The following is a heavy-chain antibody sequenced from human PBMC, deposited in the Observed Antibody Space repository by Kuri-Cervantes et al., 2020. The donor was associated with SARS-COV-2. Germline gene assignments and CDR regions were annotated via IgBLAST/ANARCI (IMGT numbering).Heavy chain of an antibody. D-gene: IGHD4-11*01. CDR2: IYYSGST. CDR1: GGSIGSYY. J-gene: IGHJ2*01. CDR3: ARDRKTVGWYFDL. Sequence: SETLSLTCTVSGGSIGSYYWSWIRQPPGKGLEWIGYIYYSGSTNYNPSLKSRVTISVDTSKNQFSLKLSSVTAADTAVYYCARDRKTVGWYFDLWGRGTLVTVSS. V-gene: IGHV4-59*12.